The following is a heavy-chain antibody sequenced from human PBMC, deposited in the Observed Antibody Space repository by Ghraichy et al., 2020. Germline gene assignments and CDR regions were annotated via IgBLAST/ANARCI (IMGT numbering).Heavy chain of an antibody. CDR2: ISGSGGST. D-gene: IGHD3-3*01. V-gene: IGHV3-23*01. Sequence: GGSLRLSCAASGYTFSRYAMSWVRQAPGKGLEWVSAISGSGGSTYYADSVKGRFTISRDNSKNTLYLQMNSLRAGDTAVYYCAKDLRFLEWLFDYWGQGTLVTVSS. J-gene: IGHJ4*02. CDR1: GYTFSRYA. CDR3: AKDLRFLEWLFDY.